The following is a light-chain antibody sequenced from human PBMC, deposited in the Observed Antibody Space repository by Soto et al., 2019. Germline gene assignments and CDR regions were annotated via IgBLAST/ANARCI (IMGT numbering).Light chain of an antibody. CDR2: DSD. CDR1: SANTGGNY. Sequence: QSVLTQPPSVSAAPGQKVTISCSGSSANTGGNYVSWYQHIPGTAPKLVIYDSDKRPSEIPDRFSGSKSGTSATLDITGLQTGDEAAYYCGAWDGSLSVVLFGGGTKLTVL. J-gene: IGLJ2*01. CDR3: GAWDGSLSVVL. V-gene: IGLV1-51*01.